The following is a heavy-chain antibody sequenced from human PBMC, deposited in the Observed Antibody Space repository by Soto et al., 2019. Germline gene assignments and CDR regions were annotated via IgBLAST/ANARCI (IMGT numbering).Heavy chain of an antibody. CDR3: ATLLYGSGSYYNLVVFDP. Sequence: ASVKVSCKVSGYTLTELSMNWVRQAPGKGLEWMGGFDPEDGETIYAQKFQGRVTMTEDTSTDTAYMELSSLRSEDTAVYYCATLLYGSGSYYNLVVFDPWGQGTLVTVSS. V-gene: IGHV1-24*01. J-gene: IGHJ5*02. CDR1: GYTLTELS. CDR2: FDPEDGET. D-gene: IGHD3-10*01.